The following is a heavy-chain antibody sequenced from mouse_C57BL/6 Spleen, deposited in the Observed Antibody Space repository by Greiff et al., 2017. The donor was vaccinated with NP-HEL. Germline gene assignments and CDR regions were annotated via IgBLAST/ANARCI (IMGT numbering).Heavy chain of an antibody. V-gene: IGHV5-17*01. D-gene: IGHD2-4*01. Sequence: EVKLEESGGGLVKPGGSLKLSCAASGFTFSDYGMHWVRQAPEKGLEWVAYISSGSSTIYYADTVKGRFNISRDNAKNTLFLQMTSLRSEDTAMYYCATYDYDEGYAMDYWGQGTSVTVSS. CDR3: ATYDYDEGYAMDY. CDR2: ISSGSSTI. J-gene: IGHJ4*01. CDR1: GFTFSDYG.